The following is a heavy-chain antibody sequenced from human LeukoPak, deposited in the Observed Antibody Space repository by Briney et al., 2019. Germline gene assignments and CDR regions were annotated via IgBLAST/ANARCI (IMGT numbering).Heavy chain of an antibody. Sequence: SRTLSLTCTVSGGSITSSHWWGWVRQPPGKGLEWVGEIHHSGSTNSNPSLKSRVTISVDKSKNQFSLRLNSVTAADTAVYYCAREFVQGSSLPYFDYWGQGTLVTVSS. CDR1: GGSITSSHW. V-gene: IGHV4-4*02. D-gene: IGHD1-26*01. CDR3: AREFVQGSSLPYFDY. CDR2: IHHSGST. J-gene: IGHJ4*02.